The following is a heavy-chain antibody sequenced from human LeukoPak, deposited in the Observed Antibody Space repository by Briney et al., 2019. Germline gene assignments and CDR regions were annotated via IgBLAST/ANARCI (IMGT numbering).Heavy chain of an antibody. CDR3: HPLAYTNN. CDR2: SKTDGTST. CDR1: GFISGFTFSTRW. D-gene: IGHD2-2*02. Sequence: PGGSLRLSCAVSGFISGFTFSTRWMHWVRQAPGKGLEWVSVSKTDGTSTSYADSVKGRFTVSRDNAKNTLYLQMDSLRAEDTAVYYCHPLAYTNNWGQGTLVTVSS. V-gene: IGHV3-74*01. J-gene: IGHJ4*02.